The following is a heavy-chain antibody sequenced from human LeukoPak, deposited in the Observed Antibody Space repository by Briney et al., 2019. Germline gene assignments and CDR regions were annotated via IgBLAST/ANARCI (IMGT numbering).Heavy chain of an antibody. Sequence: GGSLRLSCAASGFTFSSYAMHWVRQAPGKGLEWVAVISYDGSNKYYADSVKGRFTISRDNSKNTLYLQMNSLRAEDTAVYYCARDHGSGSFDYWGQGTLVTVSS. J-gene: IGHJ4*02. CDR3: ARDHGSGSFDY. CDR1: GFTFSSYA. CDR2: ISYDGSNK. V-gene: IGHV3-30-3*01. D-gene: IGHD3-10*01.